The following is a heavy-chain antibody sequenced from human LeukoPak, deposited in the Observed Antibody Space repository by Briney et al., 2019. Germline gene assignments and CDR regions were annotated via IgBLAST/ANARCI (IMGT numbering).Heavy chain of an antibody. J-gene: IGHJ4*02. V-gene: IGHV1-46*01. CDR1: GYTFTSYY. CDR3: AGGSSGSGWGLDY. CDR2: INPSGGST. D-gene: IGHD1-26*01. Sequence: ASVKVSCKASGYTFTSYYMHWVRQAPGQGLEWMGIINPSGGSTNYAQKFQGRVTMTRDITTSTVYMELSSLRSEDPAVYYCAGGSSGSGWGLDYWGQGNLVTVSS.